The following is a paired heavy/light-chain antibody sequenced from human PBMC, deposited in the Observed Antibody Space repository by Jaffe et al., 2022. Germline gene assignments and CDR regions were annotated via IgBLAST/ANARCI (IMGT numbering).Light chain of an antibody. J-gene: IGKJ2*01. Sequence: DIVMTQSPDSLAVSLGERATINCKSSQSVLYSSNNKNYLAWYQQKPGQPPKLLIKWASTRESGVPDRFSGSGSGTDFTLTISSLQAEDVAVYYCQHYYTTPLTFGQGTKVEIK. CDR3: QHYYTTPLT. CDR1: QSVLYSSNNKNY. V-gene: IGKV4-1*01. CDR2: WAS.
Heavy chain of an antibody. CDR3: ARNSDDYGSGYFHH. D-gene: IGHD4-17*01. J-gene: IGHJ1*01. CDR2: INGDGST. Sequence: EVQLVESGGGLVQPGGSLRLSCAASGFSFSNSWIYWVRQAPGKGLVWVSRINGDGSTSYADSVKGRFTISRDNAKNTLYLQMNSLRTEDTSVYYCARNSDDYGSGYFHHWGQGTLVTVSS. CDR1: GFSFSNSW. V-gene: IGHV3-74*01.